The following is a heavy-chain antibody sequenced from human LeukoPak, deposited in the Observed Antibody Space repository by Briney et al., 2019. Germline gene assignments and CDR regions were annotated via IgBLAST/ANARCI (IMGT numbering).Heavy chain of an antibody. Sequence: PSETLSLTCAVSGVSISSSNWWSWVRQPPGEGLEWVAFIRYDGSNKYYADSVKGRFTISRDNAKNSLYLQMNSLRAEDTAVYYCARKRWGGYYYGSGSYALDYWGQGTLVTVSS. CDR1: GVSISSSNW. CDR2: IRYDGSNK. J-gene: IGHJ4*02. V-gene: IGHV3-33*08. CDR3: ARKRWGGYYYGSGSYALDY. D-gene: IGHD3-10*01.